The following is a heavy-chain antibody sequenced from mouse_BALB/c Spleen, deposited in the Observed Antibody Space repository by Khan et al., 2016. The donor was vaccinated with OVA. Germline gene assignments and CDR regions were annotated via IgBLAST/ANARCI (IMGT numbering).Heavy chain of an antibody. J-gene: IGHJ3*01. CDR1: GFTFSDYY. V-gene: IGHV5-4*02. Sequence: EVELVESGGGLVKPGGSLKLSCAASGFTFSDYYMYWVRQTPEKRLEWVATISDGGSYTYYPDSVKGRFTITRDKAQNNIYLQMNSQSAEDRATYYCEGEWGLCRYSWFAYWGQGTQVTVSA. D-gene: IGHD2-14*01. CDR2: ISDGGSYT. CDR3: EGEWGLCRYSWFAY.